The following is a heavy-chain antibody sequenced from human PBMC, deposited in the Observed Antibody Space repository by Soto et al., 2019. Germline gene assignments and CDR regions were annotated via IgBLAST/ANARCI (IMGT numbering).Heavy chain of an antibody. Sequence: PSETLSLTYTVSGGSISSYYWSWIRPPPGKGLEWIGYIYYSGSTNYNPSLKSRVTISVDTSKNQFSLKLSSVTAADTAVYYCARSQVSTVTPFDYWGQGTLVNVSS. D-gene: IGHD4-17*01. CDR1: GGSISSYY. V-gene: IGHV4-59*01. CDR2: IYYSGST. CDR3: ARSQVSTVTPFDY. J-gene: IGHJ4*02.